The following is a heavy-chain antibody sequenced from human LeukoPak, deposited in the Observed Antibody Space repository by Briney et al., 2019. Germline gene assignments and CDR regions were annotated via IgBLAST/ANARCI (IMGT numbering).Heavy chain of an antibody. V-gene: IGHV4-61*01. CDR2: IYYSGST. CDR3: ARTPQGTTMVRGVIANYYYYYYMDV. J-gene: IGHJ6*03. CDR1: GGSISSSSYY. Sequence: SETLSLTCTVSGGSISSSSYYWSWIRQPPGKGLEWIGYIYYSGSTNYNPSLKSRVTISVDTSKNQFSLKLSSVTAADTAVYYCARTPQGTTMVRGVIANYYYYYYMDVWGKGTTVTVSS. D-gene: IGHD3-10*01.